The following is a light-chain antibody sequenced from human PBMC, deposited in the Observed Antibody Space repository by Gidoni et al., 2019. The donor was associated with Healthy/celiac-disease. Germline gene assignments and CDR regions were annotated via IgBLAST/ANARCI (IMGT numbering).Light chain of an antibody. CDR2: EVS. CDR1: SRDVGGYNY. CDR3: SSYTSSSTWV. V-gene: IGLV2-14*01. J-gene: IGLJ3*02. Sequence: QSALTQPASVSGSPGQSLTISCTGTSRDVGGYNYVSWYQQHPGKAPKLMIYEVSNRPSGVPDRFSGSKSGNTASLTISGLQAEDEADYYCSSYTSSSTWVFGGGTKLTVL.